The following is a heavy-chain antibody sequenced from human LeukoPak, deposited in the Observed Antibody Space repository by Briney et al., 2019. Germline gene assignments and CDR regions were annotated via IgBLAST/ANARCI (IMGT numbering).Heavy chain of an antibody. V-gene: IGHV3-30*18. Sequence: GGSLRLSCAASGFTFSSYGMHWVRQAPGKGLEWVAVISYDGSNKYYADSVKGRFTISRDNSKSTLYLQMNSLRAEDTAVYYCAKDGTYSSSLYYFDYWGQGTLVTVSS. J-gene: IGHJ4*02. CDR3: AKDGTYSSSLYYFDY. CDR1: GFTFSSYG. D-gene: IGHD6-13*01. CDR2: ISYDGSNK.